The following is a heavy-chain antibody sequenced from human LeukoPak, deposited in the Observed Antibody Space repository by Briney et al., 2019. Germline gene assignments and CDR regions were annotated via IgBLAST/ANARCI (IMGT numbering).Heavy chain of an antibody. CDR1: GFTFSDSY. CDR2: ISSSGTTI. J-gene: IGHJ2*01. Sequence: GGSLRLSCAASGFTFSDSYMSWLRQPPGKGLEWVSYISSSGTTIYYADSVKGRFTISRDNTKNSLYLQMNSLRAEDTAVYYCARRARLVAPWYFDLWGRGTLVTVSS. CDR3: ARRARLVAPWYFDL. D-gene: IGHD5-12*01. V-gene: IGHV3-11*04.